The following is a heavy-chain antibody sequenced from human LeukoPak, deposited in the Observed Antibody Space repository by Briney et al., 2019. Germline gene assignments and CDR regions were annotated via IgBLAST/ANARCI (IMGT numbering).Heavy chain of an antibody. V-gene: IGHV4-59*01. CDR1: GGSISSYY. CDR2: IYYSGST. Sequence: SETLSLTCTVSGGSISSYYWSWIRQPPGKGLEWIGYIYYSGSTNYNPSLKSRVTISVDTSKSQFSLKLSSVPAADTAVYYCARGPYDSSGWYLSYYFDYWGQGTLVTVSS. CDR3: ARGPYDSSGWYLSYYFDY. J-gene: IGHJ4*02. D-gene: IGHD6-19*01.